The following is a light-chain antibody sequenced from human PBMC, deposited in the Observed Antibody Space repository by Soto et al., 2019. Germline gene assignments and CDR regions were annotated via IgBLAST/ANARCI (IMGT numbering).Light chain of an antibody. CDR3: SSYAGGGTLL. CDR1: SSDVGSYNL. Sequence: QSALTQPASVSGSPGQSVTISCTGTSSDVGSYNLVSWYQQHPGKAPKLMIFEGSKRPSGVSNRFSGAKSGNTASLTISGLQTEDEADYYCSSYAGGGTLLFGGGTKLTVL. CDR2: EGS. J-gene: IGLJ2*01. V-gene: IGLV2-23*01.